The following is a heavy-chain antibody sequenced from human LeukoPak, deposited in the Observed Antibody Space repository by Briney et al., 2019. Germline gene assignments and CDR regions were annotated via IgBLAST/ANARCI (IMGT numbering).Heavy chain of an antibody. CDR1: GGTFSSYA. Sequence: ASVKVSCKASGGTFSSYAISWVRQAPGQGLEWMGRIIPILGIANYAQKFQGRVTITADKSTSTAYMELSSLRSEDTAVYYCARGCVTMVRGLLCGWGQGTLVTVSS. J-gene: IGHJ4*02. D-gene: IGHD3-10*01. CDR2: IIPILGIA. CDR3: ARGCVTMVRGLLCG. V-gene: IGHV1-69*04.